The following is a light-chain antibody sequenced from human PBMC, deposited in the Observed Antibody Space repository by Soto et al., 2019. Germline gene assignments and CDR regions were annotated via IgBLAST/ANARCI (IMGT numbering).Light chain of an antibody. Sequence: EIVLTQSPGTLSLSPGERAILSCRASQSVGSSDLAWYQQKPGQSPRLLIYGASSRATGIPDRFSGSGSGTDFTLTISRLEPEDFAVYYCQQFGRSSWTFGRGTKVEIK. V-gene: IGKV3-20*01. CDR1: QSVGSSD. CDR2: GAS. CDR3: QQFGRSSWT. J-gene: IGKJ1*01.